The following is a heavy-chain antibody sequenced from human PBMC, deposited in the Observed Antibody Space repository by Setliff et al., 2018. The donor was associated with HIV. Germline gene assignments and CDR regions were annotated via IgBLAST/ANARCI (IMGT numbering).Heavy chain of an antibody. J-gene: IGHJ6*03. CDR3: ARARRGYYYYYMDV. CDR1: GFTFDDYG. CDR2: INWNGGST. Sequence: PGGSLRLSCAASGFTFDDYGMSWVRQAPGKGLEWVSGINWNGGSTGYADSVKGRFTISRDNAKNSLYLQMNSLRAEDTALYHCARARRGYYYYYMDVWGKGTTVTVSS. V-gene: IGHV3-20*01.